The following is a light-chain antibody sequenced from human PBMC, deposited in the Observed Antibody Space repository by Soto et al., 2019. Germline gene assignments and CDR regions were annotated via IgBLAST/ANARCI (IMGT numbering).Light chain of an antibody. J-gene: IGLJ1*01. CDR1: SSDVGSYNY. V-gene: IGLV2-8*01. CDR2: EVT. Sequence: QSALTQPPSASGSPGQSVTISCTGTSSDVGSYNYVSWYQQHPGKAPKLMIYEVTKRPSGVPDRFSGSKSGNTASLTVSGLQAEDEAEYYSSSYAGSNNYVFGTGTKLTVL. CDR3: SSYAGSNNYV.